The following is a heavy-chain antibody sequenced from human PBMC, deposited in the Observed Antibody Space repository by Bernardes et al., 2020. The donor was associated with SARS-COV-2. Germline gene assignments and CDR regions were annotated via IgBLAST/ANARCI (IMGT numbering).Heavy chain of an antibody. CDR1: GYTFTSYA. CDR3: ARVNYDILTGLPGGYYYYYGMDV. J-gene: IGHJ6*02. D-gene: IGHD3-9*01. Sequence: ASVKVSCKASGYTFTSYAMNWVRQAPGQGLEWMGWINTNTGNPTYAQGFTGRFVFSLDTSVSTAYLQISSLKAEDTAVYYCARVNYDILTGLPGGYYYYYGMDVWGQGTTATVSS. V-gene: IGHV7-4-1*02. CDR2: INTNTGNP.